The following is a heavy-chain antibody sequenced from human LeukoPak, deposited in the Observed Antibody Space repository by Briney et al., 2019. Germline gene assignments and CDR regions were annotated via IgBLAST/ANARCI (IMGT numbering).Heavy chain of an antibody. CDR1: GFTFSDHY. CDR2: ISNSGRTI. J-gene: IGHJ6*03. V-gene: IGHV3-11*04. CDR3: ARVIATRPHYHYYMDV. Sequence: GGSLRLSCAASGFTFSDHYMNWIRQAPGKGLEWVSYISNSGRTIYYADSVKGRFTISRGNAENSLYLQMNSLRAEDTAVYYCARVIATRPHYHYYMDVWGKGTTVTVSS. D-gene: IGHD6-6*01.